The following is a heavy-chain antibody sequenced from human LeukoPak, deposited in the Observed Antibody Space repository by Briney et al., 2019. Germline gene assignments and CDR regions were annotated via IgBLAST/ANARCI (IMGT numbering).Heavy chain of an antibody. Sequence: NPSETLALTCSVSGGSISSSSYHWGWIRQSPGKGLEWIGSMYYRGTTYENSSLKSRLTLSIDTSNNQFSLKLTFVTAADTAVYFCVREYSRSVVAGSRPDLWGQGLLVTVSS. CDR2: MYYRGTT. V-gene: IGHV4-39*02. CDR1: GGSISSSSYH. D-gene: IGHD2-21*01. CDR3: VREYSRSVVAGSRPDL. J-gene: IGHJ4*02.